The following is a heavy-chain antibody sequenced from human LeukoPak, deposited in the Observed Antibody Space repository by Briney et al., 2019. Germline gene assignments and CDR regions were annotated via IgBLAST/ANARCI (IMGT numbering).Heavy chain of an antibody. J-gene: IGHJ4*02. CDR1: GFTFSSYA. CDR3: ASRIAVAEGLDY. V-gene: IGHV3-23*01. D-gene: IGHD6-19*01. CDR2: ISGSGGST. Sequence: GSLRLSCAASGFTFSSYAMSWVRQAPGKGLEWVSAISGSGGSTYCADSVKGRFTISRDNSKNTLYLQMNSLRAEDTAVYYCASRIAVAEGLDYWGQGTLVTVSS.